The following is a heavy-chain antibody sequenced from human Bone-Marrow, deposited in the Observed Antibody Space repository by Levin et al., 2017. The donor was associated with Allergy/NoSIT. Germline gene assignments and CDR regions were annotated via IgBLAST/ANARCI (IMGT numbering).Heavy chain of an antibody. CDR3: AGDACWSDGSSVCNWFDS. CDR2: VIPLYSST. D-gene: IGHD3-10*01. V-gene: IGHV1-69*06. J-gene: IGHJ5*01. Sequence: SVKVSCKTSGGAFSGYAITWVRQAPGQGLEWLGGVIPLYSSTNYAQKFQGRVTITADKSANTVYMELSSLKSADSAVYYCAGDACWSDGSSVCNWFDSWGQGTLVTVSS. CDR1: GGAFSGYA.